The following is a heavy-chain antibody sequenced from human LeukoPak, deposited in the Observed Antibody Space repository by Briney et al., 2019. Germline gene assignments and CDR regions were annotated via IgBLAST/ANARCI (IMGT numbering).Heavy chain of an antibody. V-gene: IGHV3-9*03. CDR1: GFTVRTTY. CDR3: AKGSSAWNEVFHFDY. J-gene: IGHJ4*02. CDR2: INWNSGNI. D-gene: IGHD1-1*01. Sequence: QTGGSLRLSCAASGFTVRTTYMSWVRQAPGKGLEWVSAINWNSGNIGYADSVKGRFTISRDNAKNSLYLQMNSLRAEDMALYYCAKGSSAWNEVFHFDYWGQGTLVTVSS.